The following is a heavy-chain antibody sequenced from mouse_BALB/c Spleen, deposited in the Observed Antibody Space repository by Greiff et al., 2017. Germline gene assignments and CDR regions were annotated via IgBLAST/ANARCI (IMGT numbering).Heavy chain of an antibody. CDR1: GYTFTDYN. CDR2: INPNYDST. Sequence: EVQLQQSGAELVKPGASVKISCKASGYTFTDYNMDWVKQSHGKSLEWIGDINPNYDSTSYNQKFKGKATLTVDKSSSTAYMELRSLTSEDTADYNGARLPRYYGSGYGYFDVWGAGTTVTVSS. V-gene: IGHV1-18*01. J-gene: IGHJ1*01. D-gene: IGHD1-1*01. CDR3: ARLPRYYGSGYGYFDV.